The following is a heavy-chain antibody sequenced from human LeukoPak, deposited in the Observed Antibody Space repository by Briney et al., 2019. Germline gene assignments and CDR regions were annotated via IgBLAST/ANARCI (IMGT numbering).Heavy chain of an antibody. CDR3: AKDRNVDIVATIQDY. D-gene: IGHD5-12*01. Sequence: PGGSLRLSCAASGFTFSSYAMSWVRQAPGKGLEWVSAISGSGDSTYYADSVKGRFTISRDNSKNTLYLQMNSLRAEDTAVYYCAKDRNVDIVATIQDYWGQGTLVTVSS. V-gene: IGHV3-23*01. CDR1: GFTFSSYA. J-gene: IGHJ4*02. CDR2: ISGSGDST.